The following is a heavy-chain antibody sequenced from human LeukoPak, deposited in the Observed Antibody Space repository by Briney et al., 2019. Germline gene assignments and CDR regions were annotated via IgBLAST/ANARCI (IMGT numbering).Heavy chain of an antibody. CDR3: AREGPRAAAGVYFDY. J-gene: IGHJ4*02. CDR2: ISSSSSYI. D-gene: IGHD6-13*01. V-gene: IGHV3-21*04. CDR1: GFTFSSYS. Sequence: PGGSLRLSCAASGFTFSSYSMNWVRQAPGKGLEWVSSISSSSSYIYYADSVKGRFTISRDNAKNSLYLQMNSLRAEDTALYYCAREGPRAAAGVYFDYWGQGTLVTVSS.